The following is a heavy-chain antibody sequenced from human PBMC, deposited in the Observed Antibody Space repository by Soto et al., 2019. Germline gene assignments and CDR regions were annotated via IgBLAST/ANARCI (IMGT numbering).Heavy chain of an antibody. J-gene: IGHJ4*02. Sequence: SVKVSCKASGFTFTSSAVQWVRQARGQRLEWIGWIVVGSGNTNYAQKFQERVTITRDMSTSTAYMELSSLRSEDTAVYYCAALLLEWDDSDYWGQGTLVTVSS. CDR2: IVVGSGNT. V-gene: IGHV1-58*01. CDR3: AALLLEWDDSDY. D-gene: IGHD3-3*01. CDR1: GFTFTSSA.